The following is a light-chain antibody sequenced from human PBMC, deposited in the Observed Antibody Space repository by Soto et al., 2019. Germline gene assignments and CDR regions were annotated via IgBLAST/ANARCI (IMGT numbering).Light chain of an antibody. Sequence: DIVMTQSPLSLPVTPGEPASITCRSSLSLLHSNGYNYLDWYLQKPGQSPQLLIYLGSNRASGVPDRFSGSGSGTDFTLKISRVEAEDVGVYYCMQALQTPWTFGQGTKVDIK. CDR1: LSLLHSNGYNY. V-gene: IGKV2-28*01. CDR2: LGS. CDR3: MQALQTPWT. J-gene: IGKJ1*01.